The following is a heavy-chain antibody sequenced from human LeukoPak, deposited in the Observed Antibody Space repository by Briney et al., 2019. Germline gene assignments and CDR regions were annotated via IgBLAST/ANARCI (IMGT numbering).Heavy chain of an antibody. D-gene: IGHD2-2*01. CDR2: IYYSGST. CDR1: GGSISSSSYY. CDR3: ARDLDIVVVPDYMDV. J-gene: IGHJ6*02. Sequence: PSETLSLTCTVSGGSISSSSYYWGWIRQPPGKGLEWIGSIYYSGSTYYNPSLKSRVTISVDTSKNQFSLKLSSVTAADTAVYYCARDLDIVVVPDYMDVWGQGTTVTVSS. V-gene: IGHV4-39*02.